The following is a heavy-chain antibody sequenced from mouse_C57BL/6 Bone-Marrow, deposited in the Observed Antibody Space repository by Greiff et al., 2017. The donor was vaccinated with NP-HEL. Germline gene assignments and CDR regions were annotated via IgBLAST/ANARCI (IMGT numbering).Heavy chain of an antibody. CDR2: ISSGSSTI. V-gene: IGHV5-17*01. Sequence: EVHLVESGGGLVKPGGSLKLSCAASGFTFSDYGMHWVRQAPEKGLEWVAYISSGSSTIYYADTVKGRFTISRDNAKNTLFLQMTSLRSEDTAMYYCARWIYDGYPAWFAYWGQGTLVTVSA. J-gene: IGHJ3*01. CDR3: ARWIYDGYPAWFAY. CDR1: GFTFSDYG. D-gene: IGHD2-3*01.